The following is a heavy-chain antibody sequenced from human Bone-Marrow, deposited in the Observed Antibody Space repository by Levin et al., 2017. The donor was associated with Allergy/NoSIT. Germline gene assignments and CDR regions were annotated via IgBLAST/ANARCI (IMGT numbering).Heavy chain of an antibody. D-gene: IGHD5-12*01. CDR3: GRGTTYSGDDYINC. CDR2: INPNSGDT. Sequence: PGGSLRLSCKASGYTFIDYYMHWVRQAPGQGLEWMGWINPNSGDTIYAQRFQGRVTMTRGTSISTVYMELNRLRSDDTAVYYCGRGTTYSGDDYINCWGRGTLVTVSS. V-gene: IGHV1-2*02. J-gene: IGHJ4*02. CDR1: GYTFIDYY.